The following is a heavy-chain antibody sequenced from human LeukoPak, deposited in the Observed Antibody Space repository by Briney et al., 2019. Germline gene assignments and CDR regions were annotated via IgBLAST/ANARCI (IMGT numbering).Heavy chain of an antibody. CDR2: INPSGGST. V-gene: IGHV1-46*01. J-gene: IGHJ3*02. D-gene: IGHD3-22*01. CDR3: ARDLPTPPIVVAAYDAFDI. Sequence: GASVKVSCKASGGTFTSYYMHWVRQAPGQGLEWMGIINPSGGSTSYAQKFQGRVTMTRDTSTSTVYMELSSLRSEDTAVYYCARDLPTPPIVVAAYDAFDIWGQGTMVTVSS. CDR1: GGTFTSYY.